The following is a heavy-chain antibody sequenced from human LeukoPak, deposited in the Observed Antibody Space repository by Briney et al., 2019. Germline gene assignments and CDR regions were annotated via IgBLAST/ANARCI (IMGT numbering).Heavy chain of an antibody. Sequence: GRSLRLSCAASGFTFSSYAMHWVRQAPGEGLEWVAVISYDGSNKYYADSVKGRFTISRDNSKNTLYLQMNSLRAEDTAVYYCARTITVTTSAVDYWGQGTLVTVSS. CDR1: GFTFSSYA. V-gene: IGHV3-30-3*01. J-gene: IGHJ4*02. D-gene: IGHD4-11*01. CDR2: ISYDGSNK. CDR3: ARTITVTTSAVDY.